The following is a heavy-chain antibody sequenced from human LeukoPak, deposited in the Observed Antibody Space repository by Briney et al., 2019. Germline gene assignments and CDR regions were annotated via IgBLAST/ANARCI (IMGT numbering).Heavy chain of an antibody. CDR3: ARSSGIVGATTPFDY. D-gene: IGHD1-26*01. J-gene: IGHJ4*02. CDR2: ISAYNGNT. CDR1: GYTFTSYG. Sequence: ASVKVSCKASGYTFTSYGISWVRQAPGQGLEWMGWISAYNGNTNYAQKLQGRVTMTTDTSTSTAYMEPRSLRSDDTAVYYCARSSGIVGATTPFDYWGQGTLVTVSS. V-gene: IGHV1-18*01.